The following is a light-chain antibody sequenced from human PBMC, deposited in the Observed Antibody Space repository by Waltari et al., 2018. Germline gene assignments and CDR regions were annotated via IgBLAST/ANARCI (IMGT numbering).Light chain of an antibody. CDR3: QTWGTSIQV. Sequence: LVLTQSPSASASLGASVKLTCSLPGEYSAYAIAWHQQQPLKGPRYLMTVNSDGSRKMGDGISERFSGSSSDLDRYLFISRRQSDDEADYFCQTWGTSIQVFGSGTKLTVL. V-gene: IGLV4-69*01. CDR2: VNSDGSR. J-gene: IGLJ3*02. CDR1: GEYSAYA.